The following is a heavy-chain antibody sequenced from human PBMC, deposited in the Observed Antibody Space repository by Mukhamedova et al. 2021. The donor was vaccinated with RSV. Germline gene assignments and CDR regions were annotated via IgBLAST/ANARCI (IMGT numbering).Heavy chain of an antibody. Sequence: AEYMGGRFTISRDNAKNSLYLQMNSLRAEDTAVYYCAREQLIAAAGNPFDYWGQGTLVTVSS. CDR3: AREQLIAAAGNPFDY. J-gene: IGHJ4*02. V-gene: IGHV3-11*06. D-gene: IGHD6-13*01.